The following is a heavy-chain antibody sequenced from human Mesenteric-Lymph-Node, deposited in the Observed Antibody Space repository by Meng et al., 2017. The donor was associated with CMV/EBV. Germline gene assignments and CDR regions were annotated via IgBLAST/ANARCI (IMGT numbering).Heavy chain of an antibody. Sequence: QQLGLGLVMSSQTLSVTWTISGESISSNNAAWNWIRQSPSRGLEGLGRTYYRSESYNDYAVSVKSRISVNLDTSKNQLSLHLNFVTPEDTAVYYCAYFGDLPPLWWGQGTLVTVSS. CDR2: TYYRSESYN. V-gene: IGHV6-1*01. D-gene: IGHD3-16*01. CDR3: AYFGDLPPLW. CDR1: GESISSNNAA. J-gene: IGHJ4*02.